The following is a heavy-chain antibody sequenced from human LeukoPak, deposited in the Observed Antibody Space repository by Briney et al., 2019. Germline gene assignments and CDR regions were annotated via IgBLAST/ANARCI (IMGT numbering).Heavy chain of an antibody. CDR2: IKQDGSEK. V-gene: IGHV3-7*01. CDR1: GFTFGSYW. J-gene: IGHJ5*02. Sequence: QPGGSLRLSCAASGFTFGSYWMTWVRQAPGKGLEWVANIKQDGSEKYYVDSVKGRFTISRDNAKNSLYLQMNSLRAEDTAVYYCAGSSGSWGQGTLVTVSS. D-gene: IGHD3-22*01. CDR3: AGSSGS.